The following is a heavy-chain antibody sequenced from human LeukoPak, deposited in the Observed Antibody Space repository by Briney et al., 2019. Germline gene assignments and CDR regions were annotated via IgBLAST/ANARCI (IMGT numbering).Heavy chain of an antibody. V-gene: IGHV3-23*01. J-gene: IGHJ4*02. CDR1: GFTFSSYA. Sequence: GGSLRLSCAASGFTFSSYAMSWVRPAPGKGLEWVSAISGSGGSTYYADSVKGRFTISRDNSKNTLYLQMNSLRAEDTAVYYCAKGPSRDPKPFDYWGQGTLVTVSS. CDR2: ISGSGGST. D-gene: IGHD2-21*02. CDR3: AKGPSRDPKPFDY.